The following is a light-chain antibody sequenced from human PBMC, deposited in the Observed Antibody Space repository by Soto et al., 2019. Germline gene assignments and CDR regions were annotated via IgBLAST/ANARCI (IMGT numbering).Light chain of an antibody. J-gene: IGKJ2*01. CDR3: QQYYSTPYT. Sequence: DIVMTQSPDSLAVSLGERATINCKSSQSVFYSSNNKNNLAWYQQKPGQPPNLLIYWASTRESGVPDRFSGSGSGTDFTLTISSLQAEDVAVYYCQQYYSTPYTFGQGTKLEIK. CDR2: WAS. V-gene: IGKV4-1*01. CDR1: QSVFYSSNNKNN.